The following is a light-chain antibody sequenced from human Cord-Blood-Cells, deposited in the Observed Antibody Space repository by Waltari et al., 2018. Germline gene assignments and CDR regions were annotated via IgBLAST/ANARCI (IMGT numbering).Light chain of an antibody. V-gene: IGKV1-5*03. J-gene: IGKJ2*01. CDR2: KAS. CDR3: QQYNSYHYLPYT. Sequence: DIQMTQSPSTLSASVGDRVTTTCRASQSISSWLAQYQQKPGKAPKLLVYKASSLERGVPSRFSGSGSGTEFTLTISSLQPDDFATDYVQQYNSYHYLPYTFGQGTKVEIK. CDR1: QSISSW.